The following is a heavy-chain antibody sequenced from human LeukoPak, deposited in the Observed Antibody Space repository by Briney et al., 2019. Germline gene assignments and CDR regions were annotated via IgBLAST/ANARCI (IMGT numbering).Heavy chain of an antibody. J-gene: IGHJ4*02. Sequence: SQTLSLTCTVSGGSISSGGYYASWIRQLPGKGLEWIGYIDYSGSTYYNPSLKSRVIMSVDTSKNQFSLKLSSVTAADTAVYYCARDGASSGSPQHYCGQGTLVTVSS. CDR2: IDYSGST. CDR3: ARDGASSGSPQHY. D-gene: IGHD3-10*01. CDR1: GGSISSGGYY. V-gene: IGHV4-31*03.